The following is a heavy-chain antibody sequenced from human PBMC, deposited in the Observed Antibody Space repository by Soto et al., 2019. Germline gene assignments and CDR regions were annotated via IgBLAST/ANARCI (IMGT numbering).Heavy chain of an antibody. CDR3: ASSTTGTTPSYYYYYGMDV. CDR2: INPNSGGT. Sequence: QVQLVQSGAEVKKPGASVKVSCKASGYTFTGYYMHWVRQAPGQGLEWMGWINPNSGGTNYAQKFQGWVTMTRDTSISTAYMELSRLRSDDTDVYYCASSTTGTTPSYYYYYGMDVWGQGTTVTVSS. CDR1: GYTFTGYY. V-gene: IGHV1-2*04. D-gene: IGHD1-1*01. J-gene: IGHJ6*02.